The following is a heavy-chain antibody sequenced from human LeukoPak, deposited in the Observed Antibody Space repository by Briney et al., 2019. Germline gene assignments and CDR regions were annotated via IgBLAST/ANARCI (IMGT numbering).Heavy chain of an antibody. V-gene: IGHV4-34*01. D-gene: IGHD2-2*03. Sequence: KPSETLSLTCAVYGGSFSGYYWSWIRQPPGKGLEWIGEINHSGSTNYNPSLKSRVTISVDTSKNQFSLKLSSVTAADTAVYYCARGLSGYCSSTSCYLLRGRWNWYFDLWGRGTLVTVSS. J-gene: IGHJ2*01. CDR1: GGSFSGYY. CDR3: ARGLSGYCSSTSCYLLRGRWNWYFDL. CDR2: INHSGST.